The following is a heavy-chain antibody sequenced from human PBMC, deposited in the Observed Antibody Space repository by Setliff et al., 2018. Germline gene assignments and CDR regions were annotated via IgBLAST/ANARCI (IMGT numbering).Heavy chain of an antibody. V-gene: IGHV1-2*02. Sequence: GASVKVSCKSSGYAFTDYYIHWIRQAPGQGPEWMGWINPHNGGTVYAENFQGRVTLTRDTSTATAYMELSRLSSDDTAVYYCSRGRRGSTWTSDFWGQGTLVTVSS. D-gene: IGHD6-6*01. CDR1: GYAFTDYY. CDR2: INPHNGGT. CDR3: SRGRRGSTWTSDF. J-gene: IGHJ4*02.